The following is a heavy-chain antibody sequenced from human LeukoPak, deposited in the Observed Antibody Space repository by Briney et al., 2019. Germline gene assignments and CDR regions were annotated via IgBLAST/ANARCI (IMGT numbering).Heavy chain of an antibody. D-gene: IGHD2-2*01. CDR2: IYYSGST. Sequence: SETLSLTCTVSGGSISSYYWSWIRQPPGKGLEWIGYIYYSGSTNYNPSLKSRVTISVDTSKNQFSLKLSSVTAADTAVYYCARDPPASVVVPAATAAWYFDLWGRGTLVTVSS. CDR1: GGSISSYY. CDR3: ARDPPASVVVPAATAAWYFDL. V-gene: IGHV4-59*01. J-gene: IGHJ2*01.